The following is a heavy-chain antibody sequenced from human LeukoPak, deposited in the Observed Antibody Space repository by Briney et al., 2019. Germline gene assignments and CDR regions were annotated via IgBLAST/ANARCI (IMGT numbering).Heavy chain of an antibody. CDR1: GFTFDDYA. Sequence: PGRSLRLSCAASGFTFDDYAMHWVRQAPGKGLEWVSGISWNSGSIGYADSVKGRFTISRDNAKNSLYLQMNSLRAEDTALYYCAKGSAEQPEDRFDYWGQGTLVTVSS. V-gene: IGHV3-9*01. J-gene: IGHJ4*02. CDR3: AKGSAEQPEDRFDY. D-gene: IGHD6-13*01. CDR2: ISWNSGSI.